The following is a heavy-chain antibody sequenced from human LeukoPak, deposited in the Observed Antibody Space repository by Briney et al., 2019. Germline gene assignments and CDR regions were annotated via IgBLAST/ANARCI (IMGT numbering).Heavy chain of an antibody. J-gene: IGHJ4*02. CDR1: GGSFSGYY. Sequence: SETLSLTCAVYGGSFSGYYWSWIRQPLGKGLEWIGEINHSGSTNYNPSLRSRVTVSVHTSKNQLSLKLSSVTAADTAVYYCARQWLVSPLFDYWGQGTLVTVSS. D-gene: IGHD6-19*01. CDR2: INHSGST. V-gene: IGHV4-34*01. CDR3: ARQWLVSPLFDY.